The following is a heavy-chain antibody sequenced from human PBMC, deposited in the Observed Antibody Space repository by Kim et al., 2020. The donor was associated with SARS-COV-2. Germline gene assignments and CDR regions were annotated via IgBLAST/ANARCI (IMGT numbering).Heavy chain of an antibody. CDR3: AKADSSSWYVTFDI. CDR2: ISWNSGSI. V-gene: IGHV3-9*01. D-gene: IGHD6-13*01. Sequence: GGSLRLSCAASGFTFDDYAMHWVRQAPGKGLEWVSGISWNSGSIGYADSVKGRFTISRDNAKNSLYLQMNSLRAEDTALYYCAKADSSSWYVTFDIWGQGTMVTVSS. CDR1: GFTFDDYA. J-gene: IGHJ3*02.